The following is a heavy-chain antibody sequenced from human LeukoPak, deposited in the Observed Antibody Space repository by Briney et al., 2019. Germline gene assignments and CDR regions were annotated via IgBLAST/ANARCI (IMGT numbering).Heavy chain of an antibody. V-gene: IGHV3-48*04. CDR1: GFTFSSYS. Sequence: GGSLRLSCAASGFTFSSYSMNWVRQAPGKGLEWVSYISSSSSTIYYADSVKGRFTISRDDAKNSLYLQMNSLRAEDTAVYYCAKHILGGSYSGDYWGQGPLPTVSS. CDR3: AKHILGGSYSGDY. D-gene: IGHD1-26*01. CDR2: ISSSSSTI. J-gene: IGHJ4*02.